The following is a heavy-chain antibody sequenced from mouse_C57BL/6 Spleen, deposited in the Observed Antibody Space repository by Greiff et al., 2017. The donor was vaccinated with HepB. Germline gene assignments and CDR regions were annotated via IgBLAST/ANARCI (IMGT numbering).Heavy chain of an antibody. CDR2: ISYDGSN. J-gene: IGHJ4*01. Sequence: EVKLQESGPGLVKPSQSLSLTCSVTGYSITSGYYWNWIRQFPGNKLEWMGYISYDGSNNYNPSLKNRISITRDTSKNQFFLKLNSVTTEDTATYYCARELSSRAMDYWGQGTSVTVSS. V-gene: IGHV3-6*01. CDR3: ARELSSRAMDY. CDR1: GYSITSGYY.